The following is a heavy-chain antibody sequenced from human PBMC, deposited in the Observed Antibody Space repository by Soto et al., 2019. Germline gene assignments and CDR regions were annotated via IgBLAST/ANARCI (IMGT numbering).Heavy chain of an antibody. V-gene: IGHV3-30*18. D-gene: IGHD6-6*01. CDR3: AKVGSIAVYHYHYALDV. CDR2: ISYDGTKK. Sequence: QVQLMESGGGVVQPGKSLRLSCVGSGFTFSSYGMHWVRQAPGKGLEWVAGISYDGTKKYYGDSVKGRFSISRDKSRQTVYLQMDSLRAEDTAVYYCAKVGSIAVYHYHYALDVWGQGTTVTVSS. J-gene: IGHJ6*02. CDR1: GFTFSSYG.